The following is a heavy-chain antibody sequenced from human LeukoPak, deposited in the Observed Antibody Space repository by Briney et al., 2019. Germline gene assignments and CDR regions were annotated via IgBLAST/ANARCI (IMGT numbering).Heavy chain of an antibody. V-gene: IGHV4-59*01. Sequence: SETLSLTCAVYGVSFSGYYWSWIRQPPGKGLEWIGYIYYSGSTNYNPSLKSRVTISVDTSKNQFSLKLSSVTAADTAVYYCAREVGDYWGQGTLVTVSS. CDR1: GVSFSGYY. J-gene: IGHJ4*02. CDR3: AREVGDY. D-gene: IGHD1-26*01. CDR2: IYYSGST.